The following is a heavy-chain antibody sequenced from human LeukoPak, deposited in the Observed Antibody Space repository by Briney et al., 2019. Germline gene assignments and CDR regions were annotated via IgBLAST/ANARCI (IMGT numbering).Heavy chain of an antibody. CDR2: IWYDGSNK. Sequence: PGGSLRLSCAASGFTFSSYGMHWVRQAPGKGLEWVAVIWYDGSNKYYADSVKGRFTISRDNSKNTLCLQMNSLRAEDTAVYYCAREGPGSGSYYLDYWGQGTLVTVSS. D-gene: IGHD3-10*01. CDR1: GFTFSSYG. CDR3: AREGPGSGSYYLDY. J-gene: IGHJ4*02. V-gene: IGHV3-33*01.